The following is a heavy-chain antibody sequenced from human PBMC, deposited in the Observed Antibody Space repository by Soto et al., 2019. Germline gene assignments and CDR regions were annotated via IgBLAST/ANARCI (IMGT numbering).Heavy chain of an antibody. J-gene: IGHJ6*04. Sequence: QVQLVQSGAEVKKPGSSVKVSCKASGGTFSSYAISWVRQAPGQGLEWMGGIIPIFGTANYAQKFQGRVTITADETTSTAYMELSSLRSEDTAVYYCARACSSTSCLNYYYYYGMDVWGEGTTFTVSS. CDR2: IIPIFGTA. D-gene: IGHD2-2*01. CDR1: GGTFSSYA. V-gene: IGHV1-69*01. CDR3: ARACSSTSCLNYYYYYGMDV.